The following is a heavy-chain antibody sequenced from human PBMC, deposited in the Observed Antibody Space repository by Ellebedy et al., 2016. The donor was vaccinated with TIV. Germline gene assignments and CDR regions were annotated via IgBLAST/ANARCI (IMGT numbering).Heavy chain of an antibody. CDR2: ISYSGSI. CDR3: ARHYPGGYPGGV. Sequence: SETLSLXCSVSGDSISISTTHYWGWIRQPPGKGLEWIGMISYSGSIYYNPSLKSRVTISVDTSKNQFSLKLTSVTAADTALYYCARHYPGGYPGGVWGKGTTVTVSS. D-gene: IGHD2-15*01. V-gene: IGHV4-39*01. CDR1: GDSISISTTHY. J-gene: IGHJ6*04.